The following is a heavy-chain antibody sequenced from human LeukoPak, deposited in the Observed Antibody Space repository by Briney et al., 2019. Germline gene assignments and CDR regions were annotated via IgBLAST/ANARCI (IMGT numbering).Heavy chain of an antibody. CDR1: GFTFSNYW. V-gene: IGHV3-7*01. J-gene: IGHJ4*02. Sequence: PGGSLRLSCAASGFTFSNYWMNWVRQAPGKGMEWVAIIEKDGSEILYVDSVKGRFTISRDNAKNSLYLQMNSLRAEDTAVYYCARVQYGSGSYSVDYWGQGTLVTVSS. D-gene: IGHD3-10*01. CDR3: ARVQYGSGSYSVDY. CDR2: IEKDGSEI.